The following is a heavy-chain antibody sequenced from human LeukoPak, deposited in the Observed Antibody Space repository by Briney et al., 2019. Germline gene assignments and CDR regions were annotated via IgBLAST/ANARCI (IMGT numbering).Heavy chain of an antibody. CDR1: GGSFSGYY. J-gene: IGHJ4*02. Sequence: SETLSLTCAVYGGSFSGYYWSWIRQPPGKGLEWIGEINHSGSTNYNPSLKSRVTISVDTSKNQVSLTLSFVTAADTAVYYCASSPPGDYGVGNWGQGILVTVSS. V-gene: IGHV4-34*01. D-gene: IGHD3-16*01. CDR3: ASSPPGDYGVGN. CDR2: INHSGST.